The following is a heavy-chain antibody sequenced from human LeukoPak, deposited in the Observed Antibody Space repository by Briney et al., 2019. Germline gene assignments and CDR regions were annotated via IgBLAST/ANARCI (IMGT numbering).Heavy chain of an antibody. D-gene: IGHD1-7*01. CDR2: INTGGGTT. Sequence: GTLRLSCAASGFTFSSYDMSWVRQAPGKGLEWVSSINTGGGTTFYADSVKGRFTISRDNAKNSLYLQMNSMRAEDTAVFYCARQSHPNWSYANWFDPWGQGTLVTVSS. CDR1: GFTFSSYD. J-gene: IGHJ5*02. V-gene: IGHV3-48*03. CDR3: ARQSHPNWSYANWFDP.